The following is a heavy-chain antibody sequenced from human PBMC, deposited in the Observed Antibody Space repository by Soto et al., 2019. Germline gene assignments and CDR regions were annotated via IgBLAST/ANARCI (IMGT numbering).Heavy chain of an antibody. CDR3: ARYHDYGAPFDY. J-gene: IGHJ4*02. D-gene: IGHD4-17*01. CDR1: GFTFSSYE. V-gene: IGHV3-48*03. Sequence: PGGSLRLSCAASGFTFSSYEMNWVRQAPGKGLEWVSYISSSGSTIYYADSVKGRFTISRDNAKNSLYLQMNSLRAEDTAVYYCARYHDYGAPFDYWGQGTLVTVSS. CDR2: ISSSGSTI.